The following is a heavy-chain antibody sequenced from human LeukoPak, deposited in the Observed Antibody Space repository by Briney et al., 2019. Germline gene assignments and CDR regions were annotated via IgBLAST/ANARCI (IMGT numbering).Heavy chain of an antibody. D-gene: IGHD3-22*01. CDR1: GFTFSSYS. V-gene: IGHV3-21*01. J-gene: IGHJ4*02. CDR3: ARDLDTYYYDSSGYFFDY. Sequence: PGGSLRLPCAASGFTFSSYSMNWVRQAPGKGLEWVSSISSSSSYIYYADSVKGRFTISRDNAKNSLYLQMNSLRAEDTAVYYCARDLDTYYYDSSGYFFDYWGQGTLVTVSS. CDR2: ISSSSSYI.